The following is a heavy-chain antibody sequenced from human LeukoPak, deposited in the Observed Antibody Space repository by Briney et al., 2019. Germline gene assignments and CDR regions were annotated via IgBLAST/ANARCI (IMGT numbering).Heavy chain of an antibody. CDR1: GGSISSYY. Sequence: SETLSLTCTVSGGSISSYYWSWIRQPPGKGLEWIGYIYHSGSTNYNPSLKSRVTISVDTSKNQFSLKLSSVTAADTAVYYCARIHGSGSPWYPIDYWGQGTLVTVSS. J-gene: IGHJ4*02. CDR2: IYHSGST. V-gene: IGHV4-59*01. D-gene: IGHD3-10*01. CDR3: ARIHGSGSPWYPIDY.